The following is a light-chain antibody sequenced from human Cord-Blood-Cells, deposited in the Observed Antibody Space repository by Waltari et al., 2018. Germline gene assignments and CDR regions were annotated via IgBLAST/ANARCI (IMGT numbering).Light chain of an antibody. CDR3: QQYGSSPRYT. J-gene: IGKJ2*01. V-gene: IGKV3-20*01. Sequence: EIVLTQYPGTMSLSPGERATFPCRASQSVSSSYLAWYQQKPGQAPRLLIYGASSRATGIPDRFSGSGSVTDFTLTISRLEPEDFAVYYCQQYGSSPRYTFGQGTKLEIK. CDR2: GAS. CDR1: QSVSSSY.